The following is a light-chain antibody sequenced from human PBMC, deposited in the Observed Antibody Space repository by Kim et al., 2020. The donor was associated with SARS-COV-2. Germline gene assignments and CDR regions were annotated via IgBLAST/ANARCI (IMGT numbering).Light chain of an antibody. CDR1: SGDVGTYDY. V-gene: IGLV2-14*04. J-gene: IGLJ2*01. Sequence: GLTITISCNGTSGDVGTYDYVSWYQQHPGKAPRVMIYDVTKRPSGVSNRFSGSKSGNTASLTISGLQAEDEADYYCSSYTSSYTLVFGGGTKLTVL. CDR3: SSYTSSYTLV. CDR2: DVT.